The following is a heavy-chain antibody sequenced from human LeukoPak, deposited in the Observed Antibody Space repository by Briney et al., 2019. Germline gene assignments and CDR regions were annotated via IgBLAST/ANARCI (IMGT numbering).Heavy chain of an antibody. V-gene: IGHV1-2*02. Sequence: ASVKVSCKASGYTFTSYYMHWVRHAPGQGLEWMGWINPNSGGTNYAQKFQGRDTMTRDTSISTAYMELSRLRSDDTAVYYCARGENFYDSSAYYQGDACDIWGQGTMVTVSS. CDR1: GYTFTSYY. J-gene: IGHJ3*02. D-gene: IGHD3-22*01. CDR3: ARGENFYDSSAYYQGDACDI. CDR2: INPNSGGT.